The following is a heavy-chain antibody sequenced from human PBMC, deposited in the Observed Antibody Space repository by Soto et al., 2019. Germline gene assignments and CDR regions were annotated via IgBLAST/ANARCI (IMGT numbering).Heavy chain of an antibody. V-gene: IGHV5-51*01. CDR3: ARHYCSSTSCYPVYYYYYGMEV. Sequence: GESLKISCKGSGYSFTSYWIGCVRQTPGKGLEWIGIIYPGDSDTRYSPSFQGQVTISADKSISAAYLQWSSLKASDTAMYYCARHYCSSTSCYPVYYYYYGMEVWGKGSKVTVSS. J-gene: IGHJ6*04. CDR2: IYPGDSDT. D-gene: IGHD2-2*01. CDR1: GYSFTSYW.